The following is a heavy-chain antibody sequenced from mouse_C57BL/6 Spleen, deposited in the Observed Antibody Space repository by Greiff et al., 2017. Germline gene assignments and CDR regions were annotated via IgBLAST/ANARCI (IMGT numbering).Heavy chain of an antibody. Sequence: QVQLQQSGAELVRPGASVTLSCKASGYTFTDYEMHWVKQTPVHGLEWIGAIDPETGGTAYNQKFKGKAILTADKSSSTAYMELRSLTSEDSAVYYCTRSYYSNYVLFAYWGQGTLVTVSA. CDR3: TRSYYSNYVLFAY. V-gene: IGHV1-15*01. J-gene: IGHJ3*01. D-gene: IGHD2-5*01. CDR2: IDPETGGT. CDR1: GYTFTDYE.